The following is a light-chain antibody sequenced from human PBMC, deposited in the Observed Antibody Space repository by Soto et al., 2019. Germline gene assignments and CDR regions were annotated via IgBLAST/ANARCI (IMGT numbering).Light chain of an antibody. CDR1: SSDVGAYTY. Sequence: QSVLTQPASVSGSPGQSITISCTGTSSDVGAYTYVSWYQQHPGKAPKLMIYDVSNRPSGVSNRFSGSKSGNTAFLIISGLQAEDEADYSCTSYTSNSTPYVFGGGTKVTVL. CDR2: DVS. CDR3: TSYTSNSTPYV. V-gene: IGLV2-14*01. J-gene: IGLJ1*01.